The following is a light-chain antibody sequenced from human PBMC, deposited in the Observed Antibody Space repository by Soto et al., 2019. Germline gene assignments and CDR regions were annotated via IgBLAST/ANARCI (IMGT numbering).Light chain of an antibody. Sequence: QTVVTQEPSLTGAPGGTVTLTFASSTEAVTSGYYQNWCQQKPGQAPSALIYSTSNKPSWTPARFSGSLLRGKAALTLLGVQPEDESEYYCLLYCGGAEVFGGGTKLTVL. CDR3: LLYCGGAEV. J-gene: IGLJ2*01. V-gene: IGLV7-43*01. CDR1: TEAVTSGYY. CDR2: STS.